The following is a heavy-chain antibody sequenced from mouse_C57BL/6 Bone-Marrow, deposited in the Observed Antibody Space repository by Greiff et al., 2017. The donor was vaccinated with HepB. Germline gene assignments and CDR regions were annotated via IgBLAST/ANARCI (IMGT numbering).Heavy chain of an antibody. D-gene: IGHD1-1*01. CDR3: TTPLYGR. Sequence: VQLQQSGAELVRPGASVKLSCTASGFNIKDDYMHWVKQRPEQGLEWIGWIDPENGDTEYASKFQGKATITADTSSNTAYLQLSSLTSEDTAVYYCTTPLYGRRGQGTTLTVSS. V-gene: IGHV14-4*01. CDR2: IDPENGDT. CDR1: GFNIKDDY. J-gene: IGHJ2*01.